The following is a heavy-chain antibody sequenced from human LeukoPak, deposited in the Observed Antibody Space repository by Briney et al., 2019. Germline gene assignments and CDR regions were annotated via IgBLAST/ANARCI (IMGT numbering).Heavy chain of an antibody. V-gene: IGHV3-11*01. CDR3: VRGQSVGYLFDY. D-gene: IGHD5-12*01. CDR1: GFTFSAHY. Sequence: GGSLRLSCAASGFTFSAHYMSWIRQAPGKGLEWIAYISSSRSTIYYADSVKGRFTISRGNDRNSLFLQMNSLTVEDTAIYYCVRGQSVGYLFDYWGQGALVTVSS. J-gene: IGHJ4*02. CDR2: ISSSRSTI.